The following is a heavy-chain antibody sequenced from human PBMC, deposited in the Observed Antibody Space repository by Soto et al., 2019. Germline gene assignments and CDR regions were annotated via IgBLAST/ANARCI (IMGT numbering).Heavy chain of an antibody. CDR2: IYHSGST. V-gene: IGHV4-30-2*01. D-gene: IGHD2-2*01. CDR3: ARVVLVPAAHRPLGFDF. Sequence: SETLSLTCAVSGGSISSGGYSWSWIRQPPGKGLEWIGYIYHSGSTYYNPSLKSRVTISVDRSKNQFSLKLSSVTAADTAVYYCARVVLVPAAHRPLGFDFWGQGILVNVSS. CDR1: GGSISSGGYS. J-gene: IGHJ5*01.